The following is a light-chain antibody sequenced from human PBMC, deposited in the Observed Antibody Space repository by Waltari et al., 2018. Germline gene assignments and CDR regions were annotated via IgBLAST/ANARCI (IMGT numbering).Light chain of an antibody. V-gene: IGKV3-11*01. CDR3: QQRSNWPLT. Sequence: ESVLTQSPATLSLSPGERATLSCRASQSVRSYLAWYQQKPGQAPRLPIYDASNRATGIPARFSGSGSGTDFTLTISSLEPEDVAVYYCQQRSNWPLTFGGGTKVEI. CDR1: QSVRSY. J-gene: IGKJ4*01. CDR2: DAS.